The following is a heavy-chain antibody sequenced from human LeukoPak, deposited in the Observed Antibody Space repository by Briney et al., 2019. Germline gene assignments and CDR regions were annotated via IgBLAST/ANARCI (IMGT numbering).Heavy chain of an antibody. CDR1: GYTFASYY. V-gene: IGHV1-46*01. CDR2: INPSGGST. CDR3: ARSYRNEDAFDI. Sequence: ASVKVSCKASGYTFASYYMHWVRQAPGQGLEWKGIINPSGGSTSYAQKFQGRVTMTRDTSTSTVYMELSSLRSEDTAVYYCARSYRNEDAFDIWGQGTMVTVSS. J-gene: IGHJ3*02. D-gene: IGHD1-1*01.